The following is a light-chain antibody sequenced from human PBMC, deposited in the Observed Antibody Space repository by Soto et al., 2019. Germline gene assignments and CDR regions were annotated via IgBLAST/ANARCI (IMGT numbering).Light chain of an antibody. J-gene: IGKJ4*01. CDR2: GAS. CDR1: QSVNSN. Sequence: EIAMTQSPATLSVSPGERATLSCRASQSVNSNLAWYQQKPGQAPRLLIYGASTRATGIPARFSGSASGTEFTVTISSLQSEDFAVYYCQQDNNWPLTFGGGTKVEIK. V-gene: IGKV3-15*01. CDR3: QQDNNWPLT.